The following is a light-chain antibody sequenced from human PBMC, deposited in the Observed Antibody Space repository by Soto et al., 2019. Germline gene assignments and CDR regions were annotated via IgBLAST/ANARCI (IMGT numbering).Light chain of an antibody. J-gene: IGKJ1*01. CDR2: LAS. V-gene: IGKV1D-13*01. CDR3: QQLIHFPTK. CDR1: QGISNS. Sequence: AIQLTQSPSSLSASVGDRVTITCRASQGISNSLAWYQQKPGKAPKLLMYLASTLQSGVPARFSGSGSGTNFTLTISSLQPEDFATYYCQQLIHFPTKFGQGTKVEIK.